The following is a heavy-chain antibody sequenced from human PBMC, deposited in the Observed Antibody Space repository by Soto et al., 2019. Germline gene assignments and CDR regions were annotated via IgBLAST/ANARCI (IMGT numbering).Heavy chain of an antibody. J-gene: IGHJ4*02. Sequence: QVQLQESGPGLVKPSGTLSLTCAVSGVSISSNNWWSWVRQPPGKGLEWIGEMYHTGSTNYNPSLKSRVTISVDKSKNHVSLELNSVTAADTAVYYCARSSRYQYDRSEGNFDYWGQGTLVTVSS. D-gene: IGHD3-22*01. CDR2: MYHTGST. V-gene: IGHV4-4*02. CDR3: ARSSRYQYDRSEGNFDY. CDR1: GVSISSNNW.